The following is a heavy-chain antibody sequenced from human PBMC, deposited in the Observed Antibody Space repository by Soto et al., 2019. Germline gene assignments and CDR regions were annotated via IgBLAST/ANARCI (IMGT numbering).Heavy chain of an antibody. CDR3: ARHGFGSLHGLVDV. CDR1: GGSITNYY. V-gene: IGHV4-59*08. D-gene: IGHD3-10*01. Sequence: QVQLQESGPGLVKPSETLSHTCTVSGGSITNYYCSWFRQPPGKGLEWIGYIQYNGYSAYNLSLKRRVTMSMDTSKTQFSLMLESVTATDTAVYYCARHGFGSLHGLVDVWGQGTTVIVSS. CDR2: IQYNGYS. J-gene: IGHJ6*02.